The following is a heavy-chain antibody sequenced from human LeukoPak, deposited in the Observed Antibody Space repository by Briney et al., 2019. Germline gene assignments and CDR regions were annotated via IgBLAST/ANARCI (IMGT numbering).Heavy chain of an antibody. D-gene: IGHD6-19*01. Sequence: GESLKISFKGSGYSFTNYWIGWVRQMPGKGLEWMGIINPSDSDTRYSPSFQGQVTISADKSISTAYLQWSSLKASDTAMYYCARSDSSAWPYWGQGTLITVSS. V-gene: IGHV5-51*01. J-gene: IGHJ4*02. CDR2: INPSDSDT. CDR1: GYSFTNYW. CDR3: ARSDSSAWPY.